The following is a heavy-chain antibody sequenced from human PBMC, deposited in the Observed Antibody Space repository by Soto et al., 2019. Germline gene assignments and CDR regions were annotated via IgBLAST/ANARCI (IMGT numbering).Heavy chain of an antibody. D-gene: IGHD6-19*01. CDR1: GFTFDDYA. Sequence: PGGSLRLSCAASGFTFDDYAMHWVRQAPGKGLEWVSGISWNSGSIGYADSVKGRFTISRDNAKNSLYLQMNSLRAEDTALYYCAKDRSGAVAGTDLASYYYYGMDVWGQGTTVTVSS. CDR2: ISWNSGSI. J-gene: IGHJ6*02. V-gene: IGHV3-9*01. CDR3: AKDRSGAVAGTDLASYYYYGMDV.